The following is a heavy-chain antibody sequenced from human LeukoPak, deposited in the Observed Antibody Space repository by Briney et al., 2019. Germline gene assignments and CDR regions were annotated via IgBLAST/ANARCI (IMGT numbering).Heavy chain of an antibody. CDR3: ATHYGDYLVDY. CDR1: GFSFSGYW. J-gene: IGHJ4*02. Sequence: GGSLRLSCAASGFSFSGYWMHWVRQAPGKGLVWVSRNEDGSFTSYADSVKGRFTISRDNSKNTLYLQMNSLRAEDTAVYYCATHYGDYLVDYWGQGTLVTVSS. D-gene: IGHD4-17*01. V-gene: IGHV3-74*01. CDR2: NEDGSFT.